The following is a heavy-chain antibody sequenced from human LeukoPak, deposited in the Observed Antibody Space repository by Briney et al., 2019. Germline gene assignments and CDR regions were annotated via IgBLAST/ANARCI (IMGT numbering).Heavy chain of an antibody. Sequence: ASVKVSCKPSGYSFTRNGISWVRQAPGQGLEWMGWISTSSGNTKYAQKFQDRVTLATDTSTSTAYMELRSLRSGDTAVYYCARDVNYAFDYWGQGTLVTVSS. J-gene: IGHJ4*02. D-gene: IGHD3-16*01. CDR3: ARDVNYAFDY. CDR2: ISTSSGNT. CDR1: GYSFTRNG. V-gene: IGHV1-18*01.